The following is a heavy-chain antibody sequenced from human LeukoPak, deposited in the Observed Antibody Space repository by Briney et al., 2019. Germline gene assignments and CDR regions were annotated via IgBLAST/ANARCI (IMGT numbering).Heavy chain of an antibody. J-gene: IGHJ3*02. V-gene: IGHV5-51*01. CDR1: GYSFTSYW. D-gene: IGHD4-17*01. Sequence: GESLKISCKGSGYSFTSYWIGWVRQKPGKGLEWMGIIYPGDSDTRYSPSFQGQVTISADKSISTAYLQWSSLKASDTAMYYCARKGVTVTTEHPVGHDAFDIWGQGTMVTVSS. CDR3: ARKGVTVTTEHPVGHDAFDI. CDR2: IYPGDSDT.